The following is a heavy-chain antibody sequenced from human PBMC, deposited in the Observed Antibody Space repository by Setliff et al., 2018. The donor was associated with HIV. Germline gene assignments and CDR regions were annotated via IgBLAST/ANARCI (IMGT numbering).Heavy chain of an antibody. CDR2: IHTSGNA. CDR1: GGPISSGTYF. V-gene: IGHV4-61*09. CDR3: ARSLLPSITVAGTIGY. J-gene: IGHJ4*02. D-gene: IGHD6-19*01. Sequence: SETLSLTCTVSGGPISSGTYFWSWIRQPAGKGLEWIGHIHTSGNANYNPSLNSRVTISVDTSKNHFSLKLSSVTAADTAVYYCARSLLPSITVAGTIGYWGQGSLVTVS.